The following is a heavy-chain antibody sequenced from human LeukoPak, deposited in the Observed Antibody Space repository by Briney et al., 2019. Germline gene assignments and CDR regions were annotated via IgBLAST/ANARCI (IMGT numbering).Heavy chain of an antibody. CDR2: IIPIFGTA. V-gene: IGHV1-69*01. Sequence: GSSVKVSCKASGGTFSSYAISWGRQAPGQGLEWMGGIIPIFGTADYAQKFQGRVTITADESTSTAYMELSSLRSEDTAVYYCARESPVYSSASAFFDYWGQGTLVTVSS. CDR3: ARESPVYSSASAFFDY. J-gene: IGHJ4*02. D-gene: IGHD6-25*01. CDR1: GGTFSSYA.